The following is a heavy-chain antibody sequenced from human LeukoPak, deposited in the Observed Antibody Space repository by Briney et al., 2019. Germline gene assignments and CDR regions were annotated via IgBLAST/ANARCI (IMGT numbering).Heavy chain of an antibody. CDR3: ARASGGVSGYDLYYLDY. CDR1: GFTFSSYE. Sequence: PGGSLRLSCAASGFTFSSYEMNWVRQAPGKGLEWVSYISSSGSTIYYADSVKGRFTISRDNAKNSLYLQMNSLRAEDTAVYYCARASGGVSGYDLYYLDYWGQGTLVTVSS. J-gene: IGHJ4*02. V-gene: IGHV3-48*03. CDR2: ISSSGSTI. D-gene: IGHD5-12*01.